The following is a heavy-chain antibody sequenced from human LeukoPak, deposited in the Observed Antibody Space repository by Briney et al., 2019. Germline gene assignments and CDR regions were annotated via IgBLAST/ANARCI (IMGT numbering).Heavy chain of an antibody. J-gene: IGHJ3*02. D-gene: IGHD3-3*02. V-gene: IGHV4-59*08. CDR1: GGSISSYY. CDR3: ARHGHFWSGYYWDNAFDI. Sequence: SETLSLTCTVSGGSISSYYWSWIRQPPGKGLEWIGYIYYSGSTNYNPSLKSRVTISVDTSKNQFSLKLSSVTAADTAVYYCARHGHFWSGYYWDNAFDIWGQGTMVTVSS. CDR2: IYYSGST.